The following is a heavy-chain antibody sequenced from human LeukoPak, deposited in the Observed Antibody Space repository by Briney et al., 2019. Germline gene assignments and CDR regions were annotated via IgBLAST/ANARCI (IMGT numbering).Heavy chain of an antibody. CDR2: ISGRGANT. J-gene: IGHJ4*02. V-gene: IGHV3-23*01. Sequence: GGSLRLSCAASGFTFNNYAMHWVRQAPGKGLEWVSAISGRGANTYYADSVKGRFTISRDNSKNTLYLQMNSLRVEDTAVYYCASRIVGTPDYFDYWGQGTLVTVSS. D-gene: IGHD1-26*01. CDR1: GFTFNNYA. CDR3: ASRIVGTPDYFDY.